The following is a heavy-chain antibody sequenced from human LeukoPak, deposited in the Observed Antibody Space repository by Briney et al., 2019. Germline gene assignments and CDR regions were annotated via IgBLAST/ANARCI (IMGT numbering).Heavy chain of an antibody. J-gene: IGHJ4*02. D-gene: IGHD6-19*01. CDR1: GGTFSSYA. Sequence: SVKVSCKASGGTFSSYAISWVRQAPGQGLEWMGMIIPVSGSSDYAQKFQGKVTITTDESASTAYMELNSLRSEDTAVYYCASETGYSRGWYVFDYWGQGTLVTVSS. CDR3: ASETGYSRGWYVFDY. V-gene: IGHV1-69*05. CDR2: IIPVSGSS.